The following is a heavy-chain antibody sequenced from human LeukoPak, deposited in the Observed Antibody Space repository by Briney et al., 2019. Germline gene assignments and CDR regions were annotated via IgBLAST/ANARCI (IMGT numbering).Heavy chain of an antibody. V-gene: IGHV3-30*02. Sequence: GGSLRLSCAASGFTFSSYGMHWVRQAPGKGLEWVAFIRYDGSNKYYADSVKGRFTISRDNSKNTLYLQMNSLRAEDTAVYYCATPPSGSLADGMDVWGQGTTVTVSS. J-gene: IGHJ6*02. CDR1: GFTFSSYG. D-gene: IGHD2-15*01. CDR3: ATPPSGSLADGMDV. CDR2: IRYDGSNK.